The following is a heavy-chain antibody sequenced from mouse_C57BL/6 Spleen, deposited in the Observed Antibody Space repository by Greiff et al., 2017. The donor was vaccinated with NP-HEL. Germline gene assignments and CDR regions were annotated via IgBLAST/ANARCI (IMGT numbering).Heavy chain of an antibody. D-gene: IGHD2-3*01. CDR2: IDPSDSYT. CDR3: ARERNDGPY. CDR1: GYTFTSYW. Sequence: QVQLQQPGAELVRPGTSVKLSCKASGYTFTSYWMHWVKQRPGQGLEWIGVIDPSDSYTNYNQKFKGKATLTVDTSSSTAYMQLSSLTSEDSAVYYCARERNDGPYWGQGTLVTFSA. V-gene: IGHV1-59*01. J-gene: IGHJ3*01.